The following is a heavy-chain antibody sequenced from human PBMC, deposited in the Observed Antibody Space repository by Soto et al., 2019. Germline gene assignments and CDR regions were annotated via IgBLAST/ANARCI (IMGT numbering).Heavy chain of an antibody. CDR1: GGTFSSYT. V-gene: IGHV1-69*08. D-gene: IGHD3-16*02. J-gene: IGHJ6*02. Sequence: QVQLVQSGAEVKKPGSSVKVSCKASGGTFSSYTISWVRQAPGQGLEWMGRIIPIIGIANYAQKFQGRVTITADKSTSTAYMELRSLRSEDRAVYYCARDPLYAAYYYYGMDVWGQGPTVTVSS. CDR3: ARDPLYAAYYYYGMDV. CDR2: IIPIIGIA.